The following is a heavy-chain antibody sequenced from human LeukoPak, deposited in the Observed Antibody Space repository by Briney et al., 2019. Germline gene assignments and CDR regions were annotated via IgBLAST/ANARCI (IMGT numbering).Heavy chain of an antibody. CDR1: GFTFSTYD. J-gene: IGHJ4*02. V-gene: IGHV3-13*01. CDR2: IGTAGDT. CDR3: ARATVYGSGTYGFDY. D-gene: IGHD3-10*01. Sequence: PGGSLRLSCAASGFTFSTYDIHWVRQTTGKGLEWVSGIGTAGDTYYSGSVKGRLTISRENAKKSLFLQMNSLTVGDTAVYYCARATVYGSGTYGFDYWGQGTLVTVSS.